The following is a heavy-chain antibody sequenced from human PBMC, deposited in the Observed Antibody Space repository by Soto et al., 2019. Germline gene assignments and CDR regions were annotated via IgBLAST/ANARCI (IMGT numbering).Heavy chain of an antibody. J-gene: IGHJ6*02. D-gene: IGHD6-13*01. Sequence: GESLTISCTCAGYSFTRYWISWVRQMPGKGLEWMGRIDPSDSYTNYRPSFQGHVTISADKSISTAYLQWSSLKASDTAMYYCARHINGAGTDYYYGMDVWGQGTTVTVSS. CDR2: IDPSDSYT. V-gene: IGHV5-10-1*01. CDR3: ARHINGAGTDYYYGMDV. CDR1: GYSFTRYW.